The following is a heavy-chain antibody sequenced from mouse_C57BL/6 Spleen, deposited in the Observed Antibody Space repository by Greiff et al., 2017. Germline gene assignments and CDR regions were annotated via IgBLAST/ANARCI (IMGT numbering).Heavy chain of an antibody. Sequence: QVQLQQPGAELVKPGASVKLSCKASGYTFTSYWMHWVKQRPGRGLEWIGRIDPNSGGTKYNEKFKSKATLTVDKPSSTAYMQLSSLTSEDSAVYDCAIYGSSLYYYAMDYWGQGTSVTVSS. D-gene: IGHD1-1*01. J-gene: IGHJ4*01. V-gene: IGHV1-72*01. CDR2: IDPNSGGT. CDR1: GYTFTSYW. CDR3: AIYGSSLYYYAMDY.